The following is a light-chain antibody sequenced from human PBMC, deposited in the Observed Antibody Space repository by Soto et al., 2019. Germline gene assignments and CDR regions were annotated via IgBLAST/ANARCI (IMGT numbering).Light chain of an antibody. Sequence: DIQMTQSPSSLSASVGDRVTITCRASQSISTYLNWYQQKPGKAPNLLLYAASSLQSGVPSRFSGGGSGTDFTLIISSLQPEDFATYYCQQSYSSPVTFGQGTKVEIK. V-gene: IGKV1-39*01. CDR3: QQSYSSPVT. CDR2: AAS. J-gene: IGKJ1*01. CDR1: QSISTY.